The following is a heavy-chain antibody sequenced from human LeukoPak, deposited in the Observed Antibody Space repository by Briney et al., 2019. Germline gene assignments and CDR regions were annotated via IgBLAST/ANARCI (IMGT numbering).Heavy chain of an antibody. CDR3: AKDAVAGNRYFDY. Sequence: PGGSLRLSCAASGFTFSSYGMHWVRQAPGKGLEWVAFIRYDGSNKYYADSVKGRFTISRDNSKNTLYLQMNSLRAEDRAVYYCAKDAVAGNRYFDYWGQGILATVSS. D-gene: IGHD6-19*01. CDR1: GFTFSSYG. V-gene: IGHV3-30*02. CDR2: IRYDGSNK. J-gene: IGHJ4*02.